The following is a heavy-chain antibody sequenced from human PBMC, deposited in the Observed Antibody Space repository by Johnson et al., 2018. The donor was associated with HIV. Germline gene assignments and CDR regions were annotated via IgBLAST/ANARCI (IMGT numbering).Heavy chain of an antibody. CDR3: ARVSPGGSRRAFDI. CDR2: ISYDGSNK. D-gene: IGHD3-16*01. Sequence: QVQLVESGGGLVQPGGSLRLSCAASGFTFSSYAMSWVRQAPGKGLEWVAVISYDGSNKYYADSVKGRFTISRDNSKNTLYLQMNSLRAEDTAVYYCARVSPGGSRRAFDIWGQGTMVTVSS. J-gene: IGHJ3*02. CDR1: GFTFSSYA. V-gene: IGHV3-30-3*01.